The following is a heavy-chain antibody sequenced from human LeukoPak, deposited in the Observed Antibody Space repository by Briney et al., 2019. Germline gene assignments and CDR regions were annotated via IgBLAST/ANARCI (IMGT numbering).Heavy chain of an antibody. Sequence: SSETLSLTCTVSGDSINRSNYYWGWIRQPPGKGLEWIGNIYYGGSTYYKPSLKSRVTISVGTSKNQFSLTLSSVTAADTAVYYCAGLYASGSYYGYRGQGALVTVSS. CDR1: GDSINRSNYY. V-gene: IGHV4-39*01. CDR2: IYYGGST. J-gene: IGHJ4*02. CDR3: AGLYASGSYYGY. D-gene: IGHD3-10*01.